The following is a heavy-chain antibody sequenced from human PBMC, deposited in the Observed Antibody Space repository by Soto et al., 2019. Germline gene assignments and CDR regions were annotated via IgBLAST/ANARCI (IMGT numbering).Heavy chain of an antibody. CDR1: GFTFSSYG. Sequence: QVQLVESGGGVVQPGRSLRLSCAASGFTFSSYGMHWVRQAPGKGLEWVAVIWYDGSNKYYADSVKGRFTISRDNSKNTLYLQMNSLRAEDTAVYYCASDLSDFWSGYYHYYYGMDVWGQGTTVTVSS. J-gene: IGHJ6*02. V-gene: IGHV3-33*01. D-gene: IGHD3-3*01. CDR3: ASDLSDFWSGYYHYYYGMDV. CDR2: IWYDGSNK.